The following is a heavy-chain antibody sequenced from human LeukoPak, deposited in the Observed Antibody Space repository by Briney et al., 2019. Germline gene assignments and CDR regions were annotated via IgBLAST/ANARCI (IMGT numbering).Heavy chain of an antibody. CDR3: ARGRGAVAGTGGNCFDY. Sequence: GASVKVSCKASGYTFTSYDINWVRQATGQGLEWMGWMNPNSGNTGYAQKFQGRVTMTRNTSISTAYMELSSLRSEDTAVYYCARGRGAVAGTGGNCFDYWGQGTLVTVSS. CDR1: GYTFTSYD. J-gene: IGHJ4*02. CDR2: MNPNSGNT. D-gene: IGHD6-19*01. V-gene: IGHV1-8*01.